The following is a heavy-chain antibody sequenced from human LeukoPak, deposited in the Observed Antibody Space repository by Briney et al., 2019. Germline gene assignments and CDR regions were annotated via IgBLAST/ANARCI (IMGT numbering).Heavy chain of an antibody. D-gene: IGHD6-19*01. Sequence: ASVKVSCKASGYTFTGYYMHWVRQAPGQGLEWMGWINPNSGGTNYAQKFQGRVTMTRDTSISTAYMELSRLRSDDTAVYYCASGSGWFDSGYYYYYYMDVWGKGTTVTISS. CDR1: GYTFTGYY. CDR3: ASGSGWFDSGYYYYYYMDV. CDR2: INPNSGGT. V-gene: IGHV1-2*02. J-gene: IGHJ6*03.